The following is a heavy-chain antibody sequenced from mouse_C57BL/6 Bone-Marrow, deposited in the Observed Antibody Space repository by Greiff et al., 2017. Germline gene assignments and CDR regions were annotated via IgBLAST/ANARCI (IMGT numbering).Heavy chain of an antibody. V-gene: IGHV1-81*01. J-gene: IGHJ4*01. CDR3: ARTDGYRAMDY. D-gene: IGHD2-3*01. CDR2: IYPRSGNT. Sequence: QVQLKESGAELARHGASVKLSCKASGYTFTSYGISWVKQRTGQGLEWIGEIYPRSGNTYYNEKFKGKATLTADKSSSTAYMELRSLTSEDSAVYFCARTDGYRAMDYWGQGTSVTVSS. CDR1: GYTFTSYG.